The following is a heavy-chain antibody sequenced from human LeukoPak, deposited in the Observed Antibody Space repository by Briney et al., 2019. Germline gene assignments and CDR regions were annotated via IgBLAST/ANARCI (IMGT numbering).Heavy chain of an antibody. CDR3: ARVGYCSSTSCYGRVLGYFDY. J-gene: IGHJ4*02. V-gene: IGHV1-69*13. Sequence: ASVKVSCMASGGTFSIYAISWVRQAPGQGLEWMGGIIPIFGTANHAQKFQGRVTITADESTSTAYMELSSLRSEDTAVYYCARVGYCSSTSCYGRVLGYFDYWGQGTLVTVSS. CDR2: IIPIFGTA. CDR1: GGTFSIYA. D-gene: IGHD2-2*01.